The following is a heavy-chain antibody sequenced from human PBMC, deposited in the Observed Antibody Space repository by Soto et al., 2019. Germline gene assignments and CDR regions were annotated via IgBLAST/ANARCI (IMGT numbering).Heavy chain of an antibody. V-gene: IGHV4-4*02. CDR1: GGSISSSNW. D-gene: IGHD2-21*02. CDR2: IYHSGST. Sequence: SETLSLTCAVSGGSISSSNWWSWVRQPPGKGLEWIGEIYHSGSTNYNPSLKSRVTISVDKSKNQFSLKLSSVTAADTAVYYCASATIVVVTAIDAFDIWGQGTMVTVSS. CDR3: ASATIVVVTAIDAFDI. J-gene: IGHJ3*02.